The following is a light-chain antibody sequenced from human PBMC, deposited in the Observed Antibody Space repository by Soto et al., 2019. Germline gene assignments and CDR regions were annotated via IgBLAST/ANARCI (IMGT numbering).Light chain of an antibody. CDR1: SSNIGAGYD. V-gene: IGLV1-40*01. CDR2: GNS. Sequence: QPVLTQPPSVSGPPGQRVTISCTGSSSNIGAGYDVHWYQQLPGTAPKLLIYGNSNRPSGVPDRFSGSKSGTSASLAITGLQAEDEADYYCQSYDSSLSCWVFGGGAKVTVL. CDR3: QSYDSSLSCWV. J-gene: IGLJ2*01.